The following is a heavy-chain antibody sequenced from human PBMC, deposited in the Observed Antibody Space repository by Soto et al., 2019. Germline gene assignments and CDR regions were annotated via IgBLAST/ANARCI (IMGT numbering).Heavy chain of an antibody. Sequence: SETLSLTSPVSGGSISSGGYYWSWIRQHPGKGLEWIGYIYYSGSTYYNPSLKSRVTISVDTSKNQFSLKLSSVTAADTAVYYCARGGRFGELLDYYFDYWGQGTLVTVSS. D-gene: IGHD3-10*01. J-gene: IGHJ4*02. CDR3: ARGGRFGELLDYYFDY. CDR1: GGSISSGGYY. CDR2: IYYSGST. V-gene: IGHV4-31*03.